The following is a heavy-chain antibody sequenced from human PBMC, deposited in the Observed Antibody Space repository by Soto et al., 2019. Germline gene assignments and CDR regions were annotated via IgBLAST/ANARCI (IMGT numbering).Heavy chain of an antibody. D-gene: IGHD2-21*02. V-gene: IGHV3-30-3*01. CDR2: VSKDGSDK. J-gene: IGHJ4*02. Sequence: QMQLVESGGGVVQPGRSLRLSCAASGFIFSSFPMHWVRQAPGKGLEWVAVVSKDGSDKHYADSVKGRFTISRDNSENTLHLQMYSLRPEDTGVYYCARSYCGDNCALDYWGQGTPVTVSS. CDR1: GFIFSSFP. CDR3: ARSYCGDNCALDY.